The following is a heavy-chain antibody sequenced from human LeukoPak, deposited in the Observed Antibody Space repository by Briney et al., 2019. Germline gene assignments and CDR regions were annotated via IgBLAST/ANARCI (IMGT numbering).Heavy chain of an antibody. CDR1: GLTVSSY. D-gene: IGHD4-11*01. Sequence: GGSLRLSCAASGLTVSSYMGWVRQAPGKGLEWVSGISRSGDTTYYADSVKGRFTISRDNSKNTMYLQMNSLRVEDTAVYYCADSNYWYPVDYWGQGTLVTVSS. CDR3: ADSNYWYPVDY. CDR2: ISRSGDTT. J-gene: IGHJ4*02. V-gene: IGHV3-23*01.